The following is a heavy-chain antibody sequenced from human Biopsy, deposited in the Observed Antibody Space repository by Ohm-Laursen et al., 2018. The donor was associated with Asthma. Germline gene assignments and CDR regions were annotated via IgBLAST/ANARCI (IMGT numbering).Heavy chain of an antibody. CDR1: GFTFGSYG. CDR2: IWFDGSNK. D-gene: IGHD3-10*01. J-gene: IGHJ4*02. Sequence: SLRLSCAASGFTFGSYGLHWVRQASGKGLEWVADIWFDGSNKHYADSVKGRFTISRDNSKNTPYLQMNSLRAEDTALYYCGRERSYMVDYWGQGTLVIVSS. V-gene: IGHV3-33*01. CDR3: GRERSYMVDY.